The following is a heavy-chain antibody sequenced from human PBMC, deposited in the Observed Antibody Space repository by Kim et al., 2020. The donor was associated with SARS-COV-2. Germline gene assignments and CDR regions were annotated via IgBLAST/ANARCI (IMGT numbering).Heavy chain of an antibody. CDR2: IGTAGDT. CDR1: GFTFSSYD. J-gene: IGHJ6*02. D-gene: IGHD5-18*01. Sequence: GGSLRLSCAASGFTFSSYDMHWVRQATGKGLEWVSAIGTAGDTYYPGSVKGRFTISRENAKNSLYLQMNSLRAGDTAVYYCARVGRGYSYGPSGGHYYYGMDVWGQGTTVTVSS. V-gene: IGHV3-13*04. CDR3: ARVGRGYSYGPSGGHYYYGMDV.